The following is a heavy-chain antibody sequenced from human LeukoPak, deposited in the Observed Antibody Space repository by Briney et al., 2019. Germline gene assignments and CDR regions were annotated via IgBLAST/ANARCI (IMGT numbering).Heavy chain of an antibody. CDR1: GFTFSSYW. D-gene: IGHD2-21*02. V-gene: IGHV3-7*03. Sequence: GGSLRLSCAASGFTFSSYWMTWIRQAPGKGLEWVANIKQDGSEKYYVDSVKGRFTISRDNSKNTLYLQMNSLRAEDTAVYYCAKDPVTDDYWGQGTLVTVSS. J-gene: IGHJ4*02. CDR3: AKDPVTDDY. CDR2: IKQDGSEK.